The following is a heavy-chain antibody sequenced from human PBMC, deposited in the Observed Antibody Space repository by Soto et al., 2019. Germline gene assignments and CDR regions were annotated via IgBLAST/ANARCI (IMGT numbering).Heavy chain of an antibody. Sequence: TGGSLRLSCSASGFTFSSHGMHWVRQAPGKGLEWVALVWYDGSDKYYADSVKGRISISRDNSKNTLYLQMNSLRAEDTAVYYCARGSGYYTPYYYYYMDVWGKGTTVTVSS. D-gene: IGHD3-3*01. CDR3: ARGSGYYTPYYYYYMDV. V-gene: IGHV3-33*01. CDR2: VWYDGSDK. J-gene: IGHJ6*03. CDR1: GFTFSSHG.